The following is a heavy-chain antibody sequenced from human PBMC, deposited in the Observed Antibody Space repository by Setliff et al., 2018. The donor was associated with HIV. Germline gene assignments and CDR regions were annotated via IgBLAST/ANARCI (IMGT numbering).Heavy chain of an antibody. D-gene: IGHD3-22*01. Sequence: ASVKVSCKASGNTFTSYAMNWVRQAPGQGLEWMGWINTNTGKSTYAQDSTGRFVFSLDTSVSTAYLQISGLEAEDTAVYYCATRALDYYDSSAQVLTYYCYGMDVWGQGTTVTAP. CDR2: INTNTGKS. CDR1: GNTFTSYA. CDR3: ATRALDYYDSSAQVLTYYCYGMDV. J-gene: IGHJ6*02. V-gene: IGHV7-4-1*02.